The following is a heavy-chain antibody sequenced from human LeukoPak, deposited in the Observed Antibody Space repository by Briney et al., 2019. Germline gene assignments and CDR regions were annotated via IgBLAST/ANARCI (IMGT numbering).Heavy chain of an antibody. Sequence: SETLSLTCTVSGNSISSGDNYWSWIRQPAGKGLEWIGRIYTSGSTNYNPSLKSRVTISGDTSKNQFSLRLSSVTAADTAVYYCARASYSYDINGWVPFDYWGQGTLVTVSS. CDR3: ARASYSYDINGWVPFDY. CDR2: IYTSGST. V-gene: IGHV4-61*02. CDR1: GNSISSGDNY. D-gene: IGHD3-22*01. J-gene: IGHJ4*02.